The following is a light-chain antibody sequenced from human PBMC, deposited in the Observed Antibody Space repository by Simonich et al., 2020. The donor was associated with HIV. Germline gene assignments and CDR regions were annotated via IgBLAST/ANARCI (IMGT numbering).Light chain of an antibody. CDR2: KAS. CDR1: QSISSW. CDR3: QQSYSTPPYT. Sequence: DIQMTQSPSTLSASVGDRVTITCRASQSISSWLAWYQQKPGKAPKLLIYKASNLETGVPSRFSGSGSGTEFTLTITSLQPEDFATYYCQQSYSTPPYTFGQGTKLEIK. V-gene: IGKV1-5*03. J-gene: IGKJ2*01.